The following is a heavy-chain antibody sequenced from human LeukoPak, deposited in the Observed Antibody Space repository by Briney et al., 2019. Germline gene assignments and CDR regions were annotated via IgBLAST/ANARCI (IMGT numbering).Heavy chain of an antibody. CDR1: GGTFSSYA. CDR2: IIPIFGTA. Sequence: SVKVSCKASGGTFSSYAISWVRQAPGQGLEWMGGIIPIFGTANYAQKFQGRVTITADESTSTAYMELSSLRSEDTAVYYCARGRYCNGGSCYKNWFDPWGQGTLVTVSS. D-gene: IGHD2-15*01. J-gene: IGHJ5*02. V-gene: IGHV1-69*13. CDR3: ARGRYCNGGSCYKNWFDP.